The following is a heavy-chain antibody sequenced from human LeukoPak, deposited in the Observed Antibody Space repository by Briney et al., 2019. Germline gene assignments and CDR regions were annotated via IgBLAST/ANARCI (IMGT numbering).Heavy chain of an antibody. CDR2: IYYSGST. Sequence: SETLSLTCTVSGGSISSSSYYWGWIRQPPGKGLEWIGNIYYSGSTYYSPSLKSRVTISVDTSKNQFSLNRSSVTAADTAVYYYAKTIGYSYAGCQFDAWGKGTMVTVSS. V-gene: IGHV4-39*01. CDR3: AKTIGYSYAGCQFDA. D-gene: IGHD5-18*01. CDR1: GGSISSSSYY. J-gene: IGHJ5*01.